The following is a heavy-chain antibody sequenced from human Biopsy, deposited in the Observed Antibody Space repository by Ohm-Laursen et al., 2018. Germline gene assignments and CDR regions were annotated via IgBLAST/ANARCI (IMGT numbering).Heavy chain of an antibody. CDR2: VYYTGST. CDR1: GDSISSYY. J-gene: IGHJ4*02. V-gene: IGHV4-59*01. Sequence: GTLSLTCSVSGDSISSYYWSWIRQPPGKGLQWIGYVYYTGSTDYNPSLQSRVTISVDTSKNHFSLRLRSVTSADTAIYYCARGMRSSGWPYFDSWGQGTLVTVSS. CDR3: ARGMRSSGWPYFDS. D-gene: IGHD6-19*01.